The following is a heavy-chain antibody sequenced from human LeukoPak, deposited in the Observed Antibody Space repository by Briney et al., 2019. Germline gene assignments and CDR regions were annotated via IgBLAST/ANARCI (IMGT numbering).Heavy chain of an antibody. CDR3: ARGGYSGYDLSFDY. J-gene: IGHJ4*02. D-gene: IGHD5-12*01. CDR1: GFTFSSYW. CDR2: IKQDGSEK. V-gene: IGHV3-7*01. Sequence: PGGSLRLSCAASGFTFSSYWMSWVRQAPVKGLEWVANIKQDGSEKYYVDSVKGRFTISRDNAKNSLYLQMNSLRAEDTAVYYCARGGYSGYDLSFDYWGQGTLVTVSS.